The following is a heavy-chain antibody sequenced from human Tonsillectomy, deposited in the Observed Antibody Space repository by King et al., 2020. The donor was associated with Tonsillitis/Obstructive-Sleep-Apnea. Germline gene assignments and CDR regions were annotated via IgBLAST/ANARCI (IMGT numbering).Heavy chain of an antibody. D-gene: IGHD2-2*03. V-gene: IGHV4-34*01. CDR2: INHSGST. CDR1: GGSFSGYY. CDR3: AGYCSSTSCYLPYYYMDV. J-gene: IGHJ6*03. Sequence: VQLQQWGAGLLKPSETLSLTCAVYGGSFSGYYWSWIRQPPGKGLEWIGEINHSGSTNYNPSLKSRVIISVDTSKNQFSLQLSSVTAADTAVYYCAGYCSSTSCYLPYYYMDVWGKGTTVTVSS.